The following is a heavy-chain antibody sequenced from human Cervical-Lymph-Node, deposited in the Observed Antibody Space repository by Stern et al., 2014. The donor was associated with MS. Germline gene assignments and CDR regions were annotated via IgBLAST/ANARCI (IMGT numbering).Heavy chain of an antibody. CDR3: ARWAYSSGWYNWFDP. D-gene: IGHD3-22*01. V-gene: IGHV4-39*01. CDR2: IYYSGST. CDR1: GGSISSSSYY. Sequence: MQLVESGPGLVKPSETLSLTCTVSGGSISSSSYYWGWIRQPPGKGLEWIGSIYYSGSTYYTPSLKSRVTISVDTSKNHFSLKLSSVTAADTAVYYCARWAYSSGWYNWFDPWGQGTLVTVSS. J-gene: IGHJ5*02.